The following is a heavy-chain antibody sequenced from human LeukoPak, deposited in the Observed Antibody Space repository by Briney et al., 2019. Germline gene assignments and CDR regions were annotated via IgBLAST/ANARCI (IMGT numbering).Heavy chain of an antibody. CDR3: TREGITAAADY. Sequence: GGSLRLSCAASGFTVSSNYMSWVRQAPGKGLEWVSVIYSGGSTYYADSVKGRFTISRDNSKNTLYLQMNSLRAEDTAVYYCTREGITAAADYWGQGTLVTVSS. CDR2: IYSGGST. V-gene: IGHV3-53*01. D-gene: IGHD6-13*01. J-gene: IGHJ4*02. CDR1: GFTVSSNY.